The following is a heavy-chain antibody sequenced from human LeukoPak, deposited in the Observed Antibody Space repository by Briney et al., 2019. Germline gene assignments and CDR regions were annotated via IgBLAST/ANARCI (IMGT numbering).Heavy chain of an antibody. D-gene: IGHD4-11*01. J-gene: IGHJ6*03. CDR3: ARDRAPRVTSTMDV. CDR1: GYTFTGYY. Sequence: GASVKVSCKASGYTFTGYYIHWVRQAPGQGLEWMGWINPNTGGTKYAQEFQGRVAMTRDTSISTAYMELSRLRSDETAVYYCARDRAPRVTSTMDVWGKGTTVTVSS. CDR2: INPNTGGT. V-gene: IGHV1-2*02.